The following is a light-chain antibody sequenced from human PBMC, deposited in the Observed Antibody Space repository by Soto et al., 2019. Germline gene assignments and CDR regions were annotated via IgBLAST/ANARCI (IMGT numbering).Light chain of an antibody. V-gene: IGLV1-47*01. CDR1: RSNIGSNH. Sequence: QSVLTQPHSASGTPGQRVTISCSGSRSNIGSNHVYWYQHLPGTAPKLLIYRDILRPSGVPDRFSASKSGTSASLAISGLRSDDEADYYCAAWDDTLSAWVFGGGTKLTVL. J-gene: IGLJ3*02. CDR2: RDI. CDR3: AAWDDTLSAWV.